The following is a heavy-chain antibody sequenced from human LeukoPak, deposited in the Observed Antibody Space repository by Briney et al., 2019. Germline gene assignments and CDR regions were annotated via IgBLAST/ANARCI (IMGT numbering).Heavy chain of an antibody. D-gene: IGHD3-3*01. V-gene: IGHV4-59*01. Sequence: SETLSLTCAVYGGSFSGYYWSWIRQPPGKGLEWIGYIYYSGSTKYNPSLKGRVSISVDTSKNQFSLKVTSVTAADTAVYYCARFYDAPYFFDFWGQGALVTVSS. J-gene: IGHJ4*02. CDR3: ARFYDAPYFFDF. CDR2: IYYSGST. CDR1: GGSFSGYY.